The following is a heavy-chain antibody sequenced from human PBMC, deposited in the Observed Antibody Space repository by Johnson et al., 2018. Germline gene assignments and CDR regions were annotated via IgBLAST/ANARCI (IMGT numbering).Heavy chain of an antibody. CDR1: GFTFSSYG. Sequence: QVQLVESGGGLVKPGGSLRLSCAASGFTFSSYGMHWVRQAPGKGLEWVAVISYDGSNKYYADSVKGRFTISRDNSKNTLYLQMNSRRAEDTAVYYCARSQAVQHWGQGTLVTVSS. V-gene: IGHV3-30*03. J-gene: IGHJ1*01. CDR2: ISYDGSNK. CDR3: ARSQAVQH.